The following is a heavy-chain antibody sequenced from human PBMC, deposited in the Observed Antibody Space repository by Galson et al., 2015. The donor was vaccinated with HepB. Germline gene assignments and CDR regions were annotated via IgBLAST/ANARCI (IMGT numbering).Heavy chain of an antibody. V-gene: IGHV6-1*01. Sequence: CAISGDSVSTNIVAWNWIRQSPSRGLEWLGRTYYRSRWYNDYAVSVQSRITINTDTSKNQFSLQLNSVTPEDTGVYYCTRVRHLARGMDVWGQGVLVIVSS. D-gene: IGHD3-10*01. CDR3: TRVRHLARGMDV. CDR2: TYYRSRWYN. CDR1: GDSVSTNIVA. J-gene: IGHJ4*02.